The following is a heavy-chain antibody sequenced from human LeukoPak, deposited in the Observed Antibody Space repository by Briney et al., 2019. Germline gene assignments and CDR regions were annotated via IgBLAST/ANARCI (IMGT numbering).Heavy chain of an antibody. CDR1: GGSISSYY. D-gene: IGHD3-22*01. V-gene: IGHV4-59*01. J-gene: IGHJ6*03. Sequence: PSETLSLICTVSGGSISSYYWSWIRQPPGKGLEWIGYIYYSGSTNYNPSLKSRVTISVDTSKNQFSLKLSSVTAADTAVYYCARVASSGFPYYYYYYMDVWGKGTTVTISS. CDR3: ARVASSGFPYYYYYYMDV. CDR2: IYYSGST.